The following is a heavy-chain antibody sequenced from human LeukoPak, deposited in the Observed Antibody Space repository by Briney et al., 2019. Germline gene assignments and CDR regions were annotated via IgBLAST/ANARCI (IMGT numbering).Heavy chain of an antibody. Sequence: PGGSLRLSCAASGFTFSSYAMHWVRQAPGKGLEWVAVVSYDGSSQYYADSVKGRFTISRDNSRNTLFLEMNSLRGEDTAVYYCSSFDHWGQGTLVIVSS. CDR3: SSFDH. CDR1: GFTFSSYA. J-gene: IGHJ4*02. CDR2: VSYDGSSQ. D-gene: IGHD6-6*01. V-gene: IGHV3-30*04.